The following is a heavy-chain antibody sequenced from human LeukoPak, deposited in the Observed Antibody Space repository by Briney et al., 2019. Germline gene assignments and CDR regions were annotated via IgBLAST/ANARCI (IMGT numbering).Heavy chain of an antibody. CDR3: ARDIRLDGRYYYYYMDV. CDR1: GYTFTRYY. J-gene: IGHJ6*03. Sequence: ASVKVSCKASGYTFTRYYMHWVRQAPGQGLEWMGRINPNSGGTNYAQKFQGRVTMTRDTSISTAYMELSRLRSDDTAVYYCARDIRLDGRYYYYYMDVWGKGTTVTVSS. D-gene: IGHD6-19*01. CDR2: INPNSGGT. V-gene: IGHV1-2*06.